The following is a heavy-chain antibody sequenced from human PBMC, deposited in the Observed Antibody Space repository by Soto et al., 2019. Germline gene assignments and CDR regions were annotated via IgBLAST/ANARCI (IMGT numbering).Heavy chain of an antibody. J-gene: IGHJ3*02. CDR1: GGSISSSTYY. CDR3: ARLGYYYDSSGISRAFDI. D-gene: IGHD3-22*01. CDR2: FFIGGNT. Sequence: SETLSLTCTVSGGSISSSTYYWGWMRQPPGKGLEWIASFFIGGNTYYNPSLKSRVTMSVDTSKNQFSLKLSSVTAADTAVYYCARLGYYYDSSGISRAFDIWGQGTMVT. V-gene: IGHV4-39*01.